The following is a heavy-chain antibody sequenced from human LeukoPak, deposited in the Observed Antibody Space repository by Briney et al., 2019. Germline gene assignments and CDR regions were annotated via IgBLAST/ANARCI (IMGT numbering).Heavy chain of an antibody. CDR1: GFTFSSYS. V-gene: IGHV3-21*04. Sequence: GGSLRLSCAASGFTFSSYSMNWVRQAPGKGLEWVSSISSSSSYIYYADSVKGRFTISRDNAKNSPYLQMNSLRAEDTALYYCAKGGHRSDSAVGSCPLAGDYWGQGTLVTVSS. CDR3: AKGGHRSDSAVGSCPLAGDY. D-gene: IGHD2-15*01. J-gene: IGHJ4*02. CDR2: ISSSSSYI.